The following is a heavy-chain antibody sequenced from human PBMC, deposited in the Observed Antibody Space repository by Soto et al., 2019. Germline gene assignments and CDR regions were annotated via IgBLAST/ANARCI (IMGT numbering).Heavy chain of an antibody. J-gene: IGHJ2*01. V-gene: IGHV3-53*01. Sequence: GGSLRLSCAASGFTVSSNYMSWVRQAPGKGLEWVSVIYSGGSTYYADSVKGRFTISRDNSKNTLYLQMNSLRAEDTAVYYCAYMGQWLVGSRWYFDLWGRGTLVTVSS. CDR2: IYSGGST. CDR3: AYMGQWLVGSRWYFDL. D-gene: IGHD6-19*01. CDR1: GFTVSSNY.